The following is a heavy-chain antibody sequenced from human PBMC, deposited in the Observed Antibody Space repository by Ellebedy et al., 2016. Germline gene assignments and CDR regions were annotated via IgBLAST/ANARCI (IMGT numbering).Heavy chain of an antibody. V-gene: IGHV3-15*07. J-gene: IGHJ4*02. CDR2: LKSKIDGGTT. CDR3: TTMVRYCSGGNCNSGPDY. Sequence: GGSLRLSCAASGFTFNSAWMNWVRQAPGKGLEWVGRLKSKIDGGTTDYAAPVKGRFTISTDDSKNTLYLQINSLKTEDTAMYYCTTMVRYCSGGNCNSGPDYWGQGTLVTVSS. CDR1: GFTFNSAW. D-gene: IGHD2-15*01.